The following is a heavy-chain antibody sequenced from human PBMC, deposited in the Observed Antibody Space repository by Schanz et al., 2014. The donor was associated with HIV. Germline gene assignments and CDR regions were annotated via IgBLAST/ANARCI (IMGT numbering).Heavy chain of an antibody. J-gene: IGHJ4*02. Sequence: QVELVQSGPEVKKPGSSVKVSCKASGGHFASFGVSWVRQPPGQRLEWMGGIIPLLGTTHYAQKFRGRVTITADKSTTAYMQLNSLRSDDTAVYYCARNPYQLLPFDSWGQGTLVTVSS. CDR1: GGHFASFG. CDR3: ARNPYQLLPFDS. V-gene: IGHV1-69*06. D-gene: IGHD2-15*01. CDR2: IIPLLGTT.